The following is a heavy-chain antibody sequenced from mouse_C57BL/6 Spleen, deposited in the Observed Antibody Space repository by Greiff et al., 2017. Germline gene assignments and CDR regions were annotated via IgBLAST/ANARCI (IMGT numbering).Heavy chain of an antibody. D-gene: IGHD1-1*01. CDR3: AGEGYYYGLGC. J-gene: IGHJ2*01. V-gene: IGHV1-61*01. CDR1: GYTFTSYW. CDR2: IYPSDSEN. Sequence: QVQLQQPGAELVRPGSSVKLSCKASGYTFTSYWMDWVKQRPGQGLEWIGNIYPSDSENHYNQKFKDKATLTVNKSSSTAYMQLSSLTSEGSVVYYCAGEGYYYGLGCWGQGTTLTVSS.